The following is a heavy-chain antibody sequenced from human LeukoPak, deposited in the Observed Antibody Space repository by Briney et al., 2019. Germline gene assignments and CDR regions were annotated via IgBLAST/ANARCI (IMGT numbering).Heavy chain of an antibody. CDR1: SGSISSSNW. CDR2: IYHSGRT. J-gene: IGHJ2*01. V-gene: IGHV4-4*02. Sequence: PSGTLSLTCAVSSGSISSSNWWSWVRQPPGKGLEWIGEIYHSGRTNYNPSLKSRVTISVDKSKNQFSLKLSSVTAADTAVYYCAREPGITVVRGVIPRQDYWYFDLWGRGTLVTVSS. D-gene: IGHD3-10*01. CDR3: AREPGITVVRGVIPRQDYWYFDL.